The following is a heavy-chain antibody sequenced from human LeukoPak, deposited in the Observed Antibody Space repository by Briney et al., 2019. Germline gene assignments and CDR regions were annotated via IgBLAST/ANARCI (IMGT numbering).Heavy chain of an antibody. D-gene: IGHD2-2*01. CDR1: GFTFSAYA. Sequence: GGSLRLSCAASGFTFSAYAMRWVRQAPGKGLEWVAVISYDGSNKYYADSVKGRFTISRDNSKNTLYLQMNSLRAEDTAVYYCARGWPYCSSTNCYLYYYYGMDVWGQGTTVTVSS. CDR2: ISYDGSNK. CDR3: ARGWPYCSSTNCYLYYYYGMDV. V-gene: IGHV3-30-3*01. J-gene: IGHJ6*02.